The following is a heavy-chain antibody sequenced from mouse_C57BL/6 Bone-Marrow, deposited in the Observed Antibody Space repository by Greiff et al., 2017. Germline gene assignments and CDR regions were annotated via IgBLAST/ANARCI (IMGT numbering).Heavy chain of an antibody. D-gene: IGHD1-1*01. V-gene: IGHV14-2*01. CDR2: IDPEDGET. CDR1: GFNIKDFY. J-gene: IGHJ2*01. CDR3: TRSLIYYGTNY. Sequence: VQLKQSGAELVKPGASVKLSCTASGFNIKDFYIHWVKQRTEQGLEWIGRIDPEDGETKSAPKFQDKGTITADTSSNTAYLQLSSLTSEDTAVYYCTRSLIYYGTNYWGQGTTLTVSS.